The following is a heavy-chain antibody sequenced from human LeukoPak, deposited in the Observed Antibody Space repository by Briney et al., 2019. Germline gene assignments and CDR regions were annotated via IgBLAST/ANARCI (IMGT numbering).Heavy chain of an antibody. V-gene: IGHV1-46*01. J-gene: IGHJ5*02. CDR1: GYTFTSYY. CDR2: INPSGGST. Sequence: PRASVKVSCKASGYTFTSYYMHWVRQAPGQGLEWMGIINPSGGSTSYAQKFQGRVTMTRDMSTSTVYMELSSLRSEDTAVYYCARAHHQGPVLLWFGELYVVSWFDPWGQGTLVTVSS. CDR3: ARAHHQGPVLLWFGELYVVSWFDP. D-gene: IGHD3-10*01.